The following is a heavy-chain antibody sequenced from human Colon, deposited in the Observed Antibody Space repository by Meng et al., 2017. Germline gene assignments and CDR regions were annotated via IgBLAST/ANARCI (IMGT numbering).Heavy chain of an antibody. CDR2: GSD. V-gene: IGHV4-61*01. Sequence: QVQLQESGPGLVRPSETLSLTCTVSGGSVSIGHYYWSWVRQPPGKGLEWIASGSDNFHPSLKSRVIMSVDTSKNQFSLKLSSVTAADTAVYYCARGPLDYWGQGTLVTVSS. J-gene: IGHJ4*02. CDR3: ARGPLDY. CDR1: GGSVSIGHYY.